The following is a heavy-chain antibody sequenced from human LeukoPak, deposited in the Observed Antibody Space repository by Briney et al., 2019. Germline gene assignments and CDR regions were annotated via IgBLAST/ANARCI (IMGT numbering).Heavy chain of an antibody. V-gene: IGHV3-21*01. Sequence: GGSLRLSCAASGFTFSSYSMNWVRQAPGKGLEWVSSISSSSNYTYYADSLKGRFTISRDNAKNSLYLQMNSLRAEDTAVYYCARDPTSIAAPRYFDYWGQGTLVTVSS. CDR3: ARDPTSIAAPRYFDY. CDR2: ISSSSNYT. D-gene: IGHD6-6*01. J-gene: IGHJ4*02. CDR1: GFTFSSYS.